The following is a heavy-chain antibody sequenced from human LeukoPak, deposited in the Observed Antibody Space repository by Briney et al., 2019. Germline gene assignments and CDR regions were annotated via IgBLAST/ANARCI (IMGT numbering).Heavy chain of an antibody. Sequence: ASVKVSYKASGGTFSSYAISWVRQAPGQGLEWMGGIIPIFGTANYAQKFQGRVTITADESTSTAYMELSSLRSEDTAVYYCAREVSEGIIDYWGQGTLVTVSS. CDR3: AREVSEGIIDY. CDR2: IIPIFGTA. J-gene: IGHJ4*02. D-gene: IGHD2-15*01. CDR1: GGTFSSYA. V-gene: IGHV1-69*13.